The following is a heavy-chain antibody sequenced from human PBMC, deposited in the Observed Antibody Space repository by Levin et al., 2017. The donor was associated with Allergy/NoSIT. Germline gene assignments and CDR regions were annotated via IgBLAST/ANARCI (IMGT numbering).Heavy chain of an antibody. Sequence: SETLSLTCAVYGGSFSGYSWSWIRQPPGKGLEWIGEINHSGSTNYNSSLKSRVTISVDTSKNQFSLKLSSVTAADTAVYYCARFLRDYDILTGSYYFDYWGQGTLVTVSS. J-gene: IGHJ4*02. D-gene: IGHD3-9*01. CDR3: ARFLRDYDILTGSYYFDY. CDR1: GGSFSGYS. V-gene: IGHV4-34*01. CDR2: INHSGST.